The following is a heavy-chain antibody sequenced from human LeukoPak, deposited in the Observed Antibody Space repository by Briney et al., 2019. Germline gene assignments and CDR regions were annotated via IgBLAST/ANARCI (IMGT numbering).Heavy chain of an antibody. CDR1: GYSISSGYY. Sequence: PSETLSLTCTVSGYSISSGYYWGWIRQPPGKGLEWIGSIYHSGSTYYNPSLKSRVTISVDTSKNQFSLKPSSVTAADTAVYYCARDPNSGSYWSAFDIWGQGTMVTVSS. CDR3: ARDPNSGSYWSAFDI. J-gene: IGHJ3*02. V-gene: IGHV4-38-2*02. CDR2: IYHSGST. D-gene: IGHD1-26*01.